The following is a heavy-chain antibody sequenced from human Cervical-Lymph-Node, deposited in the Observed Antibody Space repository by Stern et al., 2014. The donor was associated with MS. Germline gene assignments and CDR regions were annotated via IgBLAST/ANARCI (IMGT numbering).Heavy chain of an antibody. CDR2: IWYDGSKT. Sequence: VQLVESGGGVVQPGRSLRLSCATSGFTFKNYGMHWVRQAPGKGLEWVAVIWYDGSKTYSAESVKGRFTISRDNSKNTLYLQMNSLRADDTAVYYCARDTAMVGSFDHWGQGTLVTVSS. D-gene: IGHD5-18*01. J-gene: IGHJ4*02. CDR1: GFTFKNYG. V-gene: IGHV3-33*01. CDR3: ARDTAMVGSFDH.